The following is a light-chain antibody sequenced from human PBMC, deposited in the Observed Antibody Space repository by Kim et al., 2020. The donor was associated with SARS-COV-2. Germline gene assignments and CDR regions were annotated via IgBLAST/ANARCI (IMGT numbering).Light chain of an antibody. CDR1: QSISNY. Sequence: SQSVGDGVTITCRASQSISNYLNWYQQKPGKAPNLLIYAASSLQCGVPSRFSGSGSGTDFTLTISSLQPEDCATYYCQQSYKLPYTFGQGTKLEI. J-gene: IGKJ2*01. V-gene: IGKV1-39*01. CDR3: QQSYKLPYT. CDR2: AAS.